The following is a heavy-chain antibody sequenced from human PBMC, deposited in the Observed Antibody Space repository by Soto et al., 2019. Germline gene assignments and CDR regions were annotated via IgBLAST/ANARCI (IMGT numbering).Heavy chain of an antibody. CDR1: GFTFSRFD. CDR3: ARDATFGSGSGPDWFFDL. V-gene: IGHV3-13*04. D-gene: IGHD3-10*01. CDR2: IGTTGDT. Sequence: EVQLVESGGGLVQPGGSLRLSCTASGFTFSRFDMHWVRQSTGKGLEWVSAIGTTGDTYYPGSVKGRFIIYREDAKNSLYLQITNLRAGDTAVYYCARDATFGSGSGPDWFFDLGGRGTLVTVSS. J-gene: IGHJ2*01.